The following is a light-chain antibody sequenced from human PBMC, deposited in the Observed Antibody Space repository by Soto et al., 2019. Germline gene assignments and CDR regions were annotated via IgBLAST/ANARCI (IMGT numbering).Light chain of an antibody. V-gene: IGKV3-20*01. CDR1: QSVSSSY. J-gene: IGKJ1*01. Sequence: DIVLTQSPGTLSLSPGERATLSCRASQSVSSSYLAWYQQKRGQAPRLLIYGASSRATGIPDRFSGSGSGTDFTLTISRLEAEDFAVYYCQEDGSSRTFGQGTKVEIK. CDR2: GAS. CDR3: QEDGSSRT.